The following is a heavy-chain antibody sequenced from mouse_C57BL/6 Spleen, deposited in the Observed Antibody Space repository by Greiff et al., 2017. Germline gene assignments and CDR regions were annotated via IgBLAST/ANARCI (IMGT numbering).Heavy chain of an antibody. CDR3: ARLWEKALDY. J-gene: IGHJ4*01. CDR2: IYPGSGST. CDR1: GYTFTSYW. D-gene: IGHD4-1*01. Sequence: QVQLKQPGAELVKPGASVKLSCKASGYTFTSYWITWVKQRPGQGLEWIGDIYPGSGSTNYNEKFKSKATLTVDTSSSTAYMQRSSLTSEDSAVYYCARLWEKALDYWGKGTSVTVSS. V-gene: IGHV1-55*01.